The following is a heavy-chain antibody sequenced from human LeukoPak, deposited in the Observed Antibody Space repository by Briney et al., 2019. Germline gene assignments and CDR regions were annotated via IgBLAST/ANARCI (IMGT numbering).Heavy chain of an antibody. D-gene: IGHD2-15*01. J-gene: IGHJ3*02. CDR3: ARPIGYCSGGSCYSGAFDI. CDR2: IDPSDSYT. CDR1: GYSFTSYW. Sequence: GESLKISCKGSGYSFTSYWISWVRQMPGKGLEWMGRIDPSDSYTNYSPSFQGHVTISADKSISTAYLQWSSLKASDTVMYYCARPIGYCSGGSCYSGAFDIWGQGTMVTVSS. V-gene: IGHV5-10-1*01.